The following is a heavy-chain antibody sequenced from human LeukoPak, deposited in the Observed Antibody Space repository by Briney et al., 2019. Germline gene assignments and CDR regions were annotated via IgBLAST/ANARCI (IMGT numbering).Heavy chain of an antibody. CDR3: TTSIAGPIPY. Sequence: PGGSLRLSCAASGFAFSNAWMTWVRQAPGKGLEWVGRIKTKTDGGTTDCAAPVRGRFTISRDDSENTVYLQMNSLKTEDTAVYYCTTSIAGPIPYWGQGTLVTVSS. J-gene: IGHJ4*02. CDR2: IKTKTDGGTT. CDR1: GFAFSNAW. V-gene: IGHV3-15*01. D-gene: IGHD1-26*01.